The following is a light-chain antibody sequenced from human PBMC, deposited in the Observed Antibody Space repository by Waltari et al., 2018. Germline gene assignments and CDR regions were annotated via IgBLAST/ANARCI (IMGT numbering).Light chain of an antibody. J-gene: IGLJ3*02. V-gene: IGLV1-47*01. CDR2: TNT. CDR1: SSNIGDNY. Sequence: QSVLTQPPSASGTPGQRATISCSGSSSNIGDNYVYWYQHLPGTAPKLLIFTNTRRPSVGLNRFSGSKSGTSASLAISGLRSEDECDYYCAACDDTLSHWVFGGGTKLTVL. CDR3: AACDDTLSHWV.